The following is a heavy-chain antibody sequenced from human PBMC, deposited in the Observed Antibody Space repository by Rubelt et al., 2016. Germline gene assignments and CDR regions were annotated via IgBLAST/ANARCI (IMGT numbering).Heavy chain of an antibody. CDR1: GYSFTDYG. V-gene: IGHV1-18*01. D-gene: IGHD6-13*01. CDR3: ARDLSSTWYKDY. CDR2: ISVNNGHT. J-gene: IGHJ4*02. Sequence: QVQLVQSGVEVKKPGASVKVSCKASGYSFTDYGITWVRQAPGQGLEWMGWISVNNGHTNYAQKLQGRVTMTADTSTRKAYMELRRLTSDDTAVYYCARDLSSTWYKDYWGQGTLVTVSS.